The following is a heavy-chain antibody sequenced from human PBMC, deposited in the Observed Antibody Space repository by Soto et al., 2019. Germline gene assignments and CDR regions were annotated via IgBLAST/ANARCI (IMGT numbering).Heavy chain of an antibody. V-gene: IGHV4-34*01. CDR1: GGSFSGYS. CDR3: ARGLFSENYYSGGWYYFDY. CDR2: INHSGST. D-gene: IGHD1-26*01. Sequence: QVQLQQWGAGLLKPSETLSLTCAVYGGSFSGYSWTWIRQSPVKGLEWIGQINHSGSTTYNPSLKSRVTISLATSKTQFSLELSSVTAADTAVYYCARGLFSENYYSGGWYYFDYWGQGTLVTVSS. J-gene: IGHJ4*02.